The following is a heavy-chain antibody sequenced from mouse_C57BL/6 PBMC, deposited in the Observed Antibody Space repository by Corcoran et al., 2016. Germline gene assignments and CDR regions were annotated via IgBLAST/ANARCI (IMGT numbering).Heavy chain of an antibody. CDR1: GYTFTSYW. CDR3: ARRYYGSSYWDFDV. Sequence: QVQLQQPGAELVKPGASVKLSCKASGYTFTSYWMQWVKQRPGQGLEWIGEIDPSDSYTNYNQKFKGKATLTVDTSSSTAYMQLSSLTSEDSAVYYGARRYYGSSYWDFDVGGTGTTVTVSS. J-gene: IGHJ1*03. CDR2: IDPSDSYT. D-gene: IGHD1-1*01. V-gene: IGHV1-50*01.